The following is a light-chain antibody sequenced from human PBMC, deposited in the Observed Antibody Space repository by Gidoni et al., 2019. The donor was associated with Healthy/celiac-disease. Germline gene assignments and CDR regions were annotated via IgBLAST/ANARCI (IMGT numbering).Light chain of an antibody. CDR2: EVS. V-gene: IGLV2-8*01. CDR3: SSYAGSNNLV. J-gene: IGLJ2*01. Sequence: QSALTQPPSASGSPGQSVTISCTGTSSDVGGYNYVSCYQQHPGKAPKLMIYEVSKRPSGVPDRFSGSKSGNTASLTVSGLQAEDEADYYCSSYAGSNNLVFGGGTKLTV. CDR1: SSDVGGYNY.